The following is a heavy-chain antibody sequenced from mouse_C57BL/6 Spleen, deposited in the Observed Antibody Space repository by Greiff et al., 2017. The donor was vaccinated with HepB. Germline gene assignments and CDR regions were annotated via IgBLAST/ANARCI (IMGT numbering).Heavy chain of an antibody. CDR1: GFTFSDYG. D-gene: IGHD2-5*01. CDR2: ISNLAYSI. Sequence: EVKLKESGGGLVQPGGSLKLSCAASGFTFSDYGMAWVRQAPRKGPEWVAFISNLAYSIYYADTVTGRFTISRENAKNTLYLEMSSLRSEDTAMYYCARKHSNLYYFDYWGQGTTLTVSS. V-gene: IGHV5-15*01. J-gene: IGHJ2*01. CDR3: ARKHSNLYYFDY.